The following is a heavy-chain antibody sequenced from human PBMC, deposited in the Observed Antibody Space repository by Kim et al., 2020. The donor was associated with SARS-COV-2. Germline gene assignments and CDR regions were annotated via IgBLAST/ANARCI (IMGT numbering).Heavy chain of an antibody. CDR3: ARHQRYSICWY. D-gene: IGHD6-13*01. CDR2: AYYSGNT. V-gene: IGHV4-39*01. J-gene: IGHJ2*01. CDR1: GGSLSSSSYY. Sequence: SETLSLTCTVSGGSLSSSSYYWGWIRQPPGKGLEWIVTAYYSGNTYYNPSLKSRVTTSVDTSKNQFSLKLSSVTAADTAVYYCARHQRYSICWY.